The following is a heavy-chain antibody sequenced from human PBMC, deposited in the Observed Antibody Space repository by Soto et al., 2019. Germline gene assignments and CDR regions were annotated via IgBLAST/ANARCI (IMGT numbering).Heavy chain of an antibody. D-gene: IGHD1-26*01. V-gene: IGHV6-1*01. CDR1: GDSVSSNSAA. CDR3: ARERSLGQSSQKLNWFDP. Sequence: SQTLSLTCAISGDSVSSNSAAWNWIRQSPSRGLEWLGRTYYRSKWYNDYAVSVKSRITINPDTSKNQFSLQLNSVTPEDTAVYYCARERSLGQSSQKLNWFDPWGQGTLVTVSS. CDR2: TYYRSKWYN. J-gene: IGHJ5*02.